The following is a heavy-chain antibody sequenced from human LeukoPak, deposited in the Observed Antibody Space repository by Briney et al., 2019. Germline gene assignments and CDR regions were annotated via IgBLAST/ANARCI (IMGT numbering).Heavy chain of an antibody. D-gene: IGHD6-6*01. CDR3: VSETEYSSSSGRPN. Sequence: GASVKVSCTASGGTFSSYAISWVRQAPGQGLEWMGGIIPIFGTANYAQKFQGRVTITADESTSTAYMELSSLRSEDTAVYYCVSETEYSSSSGRPNWGQGTLVTVSS. J-gene: IGHJ4*02. CDR1: GGTFSSYA. CDR2: IIPIFGTA. V-gene: IGHV1-69*13.